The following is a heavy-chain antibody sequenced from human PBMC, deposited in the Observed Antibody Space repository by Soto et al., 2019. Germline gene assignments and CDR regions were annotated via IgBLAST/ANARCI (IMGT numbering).Heavy chain of an antibody. CDR3: AREGGNLNWFDP. Sequence: EVQLVESGGGLVQPGGSLRLSCAASGFTFSSYSMNWVRQAPGKGLEWVSYISSSSSTIYYADSVKGRFTISRDNAKNSLYLRMNSLRDEHTAVYYCAREGGNLNWFDPWGQGTLVTVSS. CDR1: GFTFSSYS. CDR2: ISSSSSTI. J-gene: IGHJ5*02. D-gene: IGHD1-26*01. V-gene: IGHV3-48*02.